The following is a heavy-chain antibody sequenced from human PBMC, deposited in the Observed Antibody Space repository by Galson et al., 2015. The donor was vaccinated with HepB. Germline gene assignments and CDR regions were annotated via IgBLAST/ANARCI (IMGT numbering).Heavy chain of an antibody. CDR2: ISGSGGNT. CDR1: GFIFSNYA. CDR3: AKSLRQWLVPRYFDY. V-gene: IGHV3-23*01. J-gene: IGHJ4*02. D-gene: IGHD6-19*01. Sequence: SLRLSCAGSGFIFSNYAMSWVRQAPGKGLEWVPAISGSGGNTYHADSVKGRFTISRDNSKNTLYLQMNSLRVEDTAAYYCAKSLRQWLVPRYFDYWGQGTLVTVSS.